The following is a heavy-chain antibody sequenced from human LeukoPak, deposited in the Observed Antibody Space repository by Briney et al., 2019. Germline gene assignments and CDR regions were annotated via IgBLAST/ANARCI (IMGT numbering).Heavy chain of an antibody. D-gene: IGHD3-22*01. J-gene: IGHJ6*02. CDR2: ISSSSSYI. Sequence: GGSLRLSCAASGFTFSSFSMNWVRQAPGKGLEWVSSISSSSSYIYYADSVRGRFTISRDNAKNSLYLQMNSLRAEDTAVYYCARESHYDSIYYGMDVWGQGTTVTVSS. V-gene: IGHV3-21*01. CDR3: ARESHYDSIYYGMDV. CDR1: GFTFSSFS.